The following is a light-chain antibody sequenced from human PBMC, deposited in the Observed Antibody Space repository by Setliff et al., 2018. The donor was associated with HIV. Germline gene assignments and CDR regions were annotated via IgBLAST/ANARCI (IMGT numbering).Light chain of an antibody. CDR2: SNN. Sequence: QSALTQPPSASGTPGQRVTISCSGSSSNIGSNTVNWYKQLPGTAPKLLMYSNNQRPSGVPDRFSGSKSGTSASLAISGLQSEDEADYYRAVWDDILNAFFVFGTGTKVTVL. V-gene: IGLV1-44*01. J-gene: IGLJ1*01. CDR3: AVWDDILNAFFV. CDR1: SSNIGSNT.